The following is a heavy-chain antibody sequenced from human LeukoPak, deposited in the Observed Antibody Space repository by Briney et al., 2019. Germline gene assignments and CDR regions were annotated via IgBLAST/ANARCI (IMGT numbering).Heavy chain of an antibody. CDR3: GAGPLEYFDY. V-gene: IGHV4-30-4*08. CDR2: IYYSGST. Sequence: PSQTLSLTCTVSGGSISSGGYYWSWIRQHPGKGLEWIGYIYYSGSTYYNPSLKSRVTISVDTSKNQFSLQLSSVTAADTAVYYCGAGPLEYFDYWGQGTLVTVSS. D-gene: IGHD1-1*01. CDR1: GGSISSGGYY. J-gene: IGHJ4*02.